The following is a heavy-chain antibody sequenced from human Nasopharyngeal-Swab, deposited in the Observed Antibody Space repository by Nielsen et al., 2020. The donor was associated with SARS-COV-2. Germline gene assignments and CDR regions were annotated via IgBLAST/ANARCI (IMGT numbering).Heavy chain of an antibody. CDR3: ARLSGSYHFDY. V-gene: IGHV5-10-1*01. J-gene: IGHJ4*02. CDR2: IDPSDSDT. Sequence: GESLKISCKGSGYSFISHWITWVRQMPGKGLEWMGRIDPSDSDTNYSPSCQGHVTISADKSISTAYLQWSSLKASDTAMYYCARLSGSYHFDYWGQGTLVTVST. D-gene: IGHD1-26*01. CDR1: GYSFISHW.